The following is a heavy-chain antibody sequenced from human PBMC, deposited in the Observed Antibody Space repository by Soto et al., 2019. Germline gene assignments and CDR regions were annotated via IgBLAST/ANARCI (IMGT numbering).Heavy chain of an antibody. Sequence: ASVKVSCKASGYTFTGYYMHWVRRAPGQGLEWMGWVSAYNGNTNYAQKLQGRVTMTTDTSTSTAYMELRSLRSDDTAVYYCAGYSSGWYDYWGQGTLVTVSS. J-gene: IGHJ4*02. CDR3: AGYSSGWYDY. CDR1: GYTFTGYY. D-gene: IGHD6-19*01. V-gene: IGHV1-18*04. CDR2: VSAYNGNT.